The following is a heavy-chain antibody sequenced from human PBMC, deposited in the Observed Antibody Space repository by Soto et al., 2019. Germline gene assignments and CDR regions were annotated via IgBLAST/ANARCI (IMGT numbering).Heavy chain of an antibody. CDR3: ARDLAAVVPFFNWFDP. CDR2: ISSSSSTI. J-gene: IGHJ5*02. Sequence: GGSLRLSCAASGFTFSSYSMNWVRRAPGKGLEWVSYISSSSSTIYYADSVKGRFTISRDNAKNSLYLQMNSLRDEDTAVYYCARDLAAVVPFFNWFDPWGQGTLVTVSS. V-gene: IGHV3-48*02. CDR1: GFTFSSYS. D-gene: IGHD6-19*01.